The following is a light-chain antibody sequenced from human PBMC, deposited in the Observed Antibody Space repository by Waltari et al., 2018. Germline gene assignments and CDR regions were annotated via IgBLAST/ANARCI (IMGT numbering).Light chain of an antibody. Sequence: ETVLAQSPGTLSLSPGDRATLSCRASPSVSRDYLAWYQQKPGQAPRLLIYGASSRATGIPARFSGSGSGTDFTLTITRLEPEDFAVYYCQQYGSSPLTFGGGTKVDIK. V-gene: IGKV3-20*01. CDR1: PSVSRDY. CDR2: GAS. J-gene: IGKJ4*01. CDR3: QQYGSSPLT.